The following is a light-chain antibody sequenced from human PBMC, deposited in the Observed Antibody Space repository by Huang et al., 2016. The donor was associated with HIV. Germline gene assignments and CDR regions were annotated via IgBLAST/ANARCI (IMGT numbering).Light chain of an antibody. V-gene: IGKV3-15*01. CDR3: QQYNNWPPIT. J-gene: IGKJ5*01. Sequence: EIVMTQSPATLSASAGERVTLSCRASQSVSSSLDWYQQKPGQAPKLLIYGASTRANGIPARFSGSGSETEFTLTISSLRSEDFAVYYCQQYNNWPPITFGQGTRLEIK. CDR2: GAS. CDR1: QSVSSS.